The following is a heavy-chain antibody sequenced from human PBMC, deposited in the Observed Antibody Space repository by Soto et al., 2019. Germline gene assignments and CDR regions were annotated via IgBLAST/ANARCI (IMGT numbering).Heavy chain of an antibody. CDR2: IYYSGST. J-gene: IGHJ4*02. CDR3: ARGADYYNSSGYPSGRYFDY. Sequence: QVQLQESGPGLVKPSQTLSLTCTVSGGSISSGGYYWSWIRQHPGKGLEWIGYIYYSGSTYYNPSLKSRVTISVDTSKNHFSLKLSSVTAADTAVYYCARGADYYNSSGYPSGRYFDYWGQGTLVTVSS. CDR1: GGSISSGGYY. D-gene: IGHD3-22*01. V-gene: IGHV4-31*03.